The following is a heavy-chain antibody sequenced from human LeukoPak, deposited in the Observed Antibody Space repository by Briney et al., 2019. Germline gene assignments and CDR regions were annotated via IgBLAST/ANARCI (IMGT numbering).Heavy chain of an antibody. CDR2: IIPIFGTA. J-gene: IGHJ4*02. CDR3: ARDRGDGYNFEY. V-gene: IGHV1-69*13. Sequence: SVKVSCKAPGGTFSSYAISWVRQAPGQGLEWMGGIIPIFGTANYAQKFQGRVTITADESTSTAYMELSSLRSEDTAVYYCARDRGDGYNFEYWGQGTLVTVSS. D-gene: IGHD5-24*01. CDR1: GGTFSSYA.